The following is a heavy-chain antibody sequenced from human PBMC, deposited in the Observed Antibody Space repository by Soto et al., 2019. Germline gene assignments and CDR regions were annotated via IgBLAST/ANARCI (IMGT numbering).Heavy chain of an antibody. CDR2: IKSKTDGGTT. J-gene: IGHJ6*02. V-gene: IGHV3-15*01. Sequence: PGGSLRLSCAASGFPFSNARMSLVRQSPGKGLEWVGRIKSKTDGGTTDYAAPVKGRFTISRDDSKNTLYLQMNSLKTEDTAVYYCTKGKPTVTPLYYYDYGMDVWGQGTTVTVSS. CDR1: GFPFSNAR. CDR3: TKGKPTVTPLYYYDYGMDV. D-gene: IGHD4-4*01.